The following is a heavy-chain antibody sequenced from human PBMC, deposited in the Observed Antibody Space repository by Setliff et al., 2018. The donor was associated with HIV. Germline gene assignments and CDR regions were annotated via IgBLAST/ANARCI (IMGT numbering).Heavy chain of an antibody. Sequence: ASVKVSCKASGYTFTSNHMHWGRQAPGQGLEWMGTINPSGGDTIYAPESQGRVTMTTDTSTRTAYMELSGLTSEDTAVYFCIVNIVGPVTGLDRWGPGTLVT. CDR3: IVNIVGPVTGLDR. V-gene: IGHV1-46*01. D-gene: IGHD1-26*01. J-gene: IGHJ5*02. CDR1: GYTFTSNH. CDR2: INPSGGDT.